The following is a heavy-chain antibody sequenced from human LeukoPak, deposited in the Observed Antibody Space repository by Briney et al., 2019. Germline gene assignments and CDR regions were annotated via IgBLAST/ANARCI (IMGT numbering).Heavy chain of an antibody. J-gene: IGHJ6*02. CDR3: ARDIKTSRTDIAAAGTGYYYYGMDV. D-gene: IGHD6-13*01. V-gene: IGHV1-18*01. CDR1: GYTFTSYG. CDR2: ISAYNGNT. Sequence: ASVTVSCKASGYTFTSYGISWVRQAPGQGLEWMGWISAYNGNTNYAQKLQGRVTMTTDTSTSTAYMELRSLRSDDTAVYYCARDIKTSRTDIAAAGTGYYYYGMDVWGQGTTVTVSS.